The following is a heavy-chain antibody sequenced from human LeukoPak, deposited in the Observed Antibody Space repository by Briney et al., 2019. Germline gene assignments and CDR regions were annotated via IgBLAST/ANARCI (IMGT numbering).Heavy chain of an antibody. J-gene: IGHJ4*02. D-gene: IGHD3-22*01. CDR2: IYYSGST. CDR1: GDSISSSSYY. Sequence: PSETLSLTCTVSGDSISSSSYYWGWIRQPPGKGLEWIGTIYYSGSTYYNPSPKSRVTISVDTSENQFSLKLSSVSAADTAVYFCASYFDNSGYYRRKYYFDFWGQGTLVTVSS. CDR3: ASYFDNSGYYRRKYYFDF. V-gene: IGHV4-39*01.